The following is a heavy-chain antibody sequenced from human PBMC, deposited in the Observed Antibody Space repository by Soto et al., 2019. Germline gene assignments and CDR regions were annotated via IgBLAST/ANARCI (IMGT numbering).Heavy chain of an antibody. CDR3: ARHDDSSGYFTDFDY. J-gene: IGHJ4*02. D-gene: IGHD3-22*01. V-gene: IGHV3-23*01. CDR2: IGGGGFDT. CDR1: GFTFNTYP. Sequence: VPLLQSGGGLAQPGGSLRLSCAASGFTFNTYPMSWVRQAPGKGLEWVSAIGGGGFDTYYADSVKGRFTISRDNSKNTLYLQTNRLRAEDTAVYYCARHDDSSGYFTDFDYWGQGTLVTVSS.